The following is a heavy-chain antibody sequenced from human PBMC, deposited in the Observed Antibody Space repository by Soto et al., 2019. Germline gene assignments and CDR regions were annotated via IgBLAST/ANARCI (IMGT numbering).Heavy chain of an antibody. V-gene: IGHV3-30-3*01. CDR1: GFTFSSYA. CDR3: ARVAEWESHFDY. J-gene: IGHJ4*02. Sequence: QVQLVESGGGMVQPGRSLRLSCAASGFTFSSYAMHWVRQAPGKGLEWVAVISYDGSNKYYADSVKGRFTISRDNSKNTLYLQMNSLRAEDTAVYYCARVAEWESHFDYWGQGTLVTVSS. D-gene: IGHD1-26*01. CDR2: ISYDGSNK.